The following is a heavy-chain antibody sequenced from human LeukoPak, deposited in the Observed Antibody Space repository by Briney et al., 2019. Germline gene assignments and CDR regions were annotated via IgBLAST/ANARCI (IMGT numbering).Heavy chain of an antibody. D-gene: IGHD3-22*01. V-gene: IGHV3-7*01. CDR1: GFTFSTYW. J-gene: IGHJ4*02. CDR2: MRQDGSEK. Sequence: PGGSLRLSCAASGFTFSTYWMTWVRQAPGKGLEWLANMRQDGSEKYYVDSVKGRFTISRDNAKNSLYLQMNSLRVEDTAVYYCARESGSYYYDSSASAIDYWGQGTLVTVSS. CDR3: ARESGSYYYDSSASAIDY.